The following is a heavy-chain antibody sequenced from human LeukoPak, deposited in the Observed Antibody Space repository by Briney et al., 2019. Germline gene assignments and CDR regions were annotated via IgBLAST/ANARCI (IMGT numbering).Heavy chain of an antibody. V-gene: IGHV4-30-4*01. CDR3: ARVYYYDNSGYGKDYFDY. J-gene: IGHJ4*02. CDR2: IYYSGST. Sequence: SETLSLTCTVSGGSISSGDYYWSWIRQPPGRGLEWIGYIYYSGSTYYNPSLKSRVTISVDTSKNQFSLKLSSVTAADTAVYYCARVYYYDNSGYGKDYFDYWGQGTLVTVSS. D-gene: IGHD3-22*01. CDR1: GGSISSGDYY.